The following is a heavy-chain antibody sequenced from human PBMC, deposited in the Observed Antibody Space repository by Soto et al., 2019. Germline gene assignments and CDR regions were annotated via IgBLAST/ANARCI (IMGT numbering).Heavy chain of an antibody. J-gene: IGHJ4*02. CDR2: ISSSSSTI. CDR3: ARANYYGSPGDFDY. CDR1: GFTFSSYS. Sequence: SGGGLVQPGGSLRLSCAASGFTFSSYSMNWVRQAPGKGLEWVSYISSSSSTIYYADSVKGRFTISRDNAKNSLYLQMNSLRAEDTAVYYCARANYYGSPGDFDYWGQGTLVTVSS. V-gene: IGHV3-48*01. D-gene: IGHD3-10*01.